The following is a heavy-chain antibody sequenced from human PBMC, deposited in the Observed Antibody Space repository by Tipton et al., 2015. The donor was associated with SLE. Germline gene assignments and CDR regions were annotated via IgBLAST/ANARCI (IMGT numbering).Heavy chain of an antibody. V-gene: IGHV1-18*01. CDR1: GYTFTNYG. D-gene: IGHD6-13*01. Sequence: QLVQSGAEVKKPGASVTVSCKTSGYTFTNYGISWVRQAPGHGLEWMGWISAYNGVTYYTQKFQGRVTMTTDTSTSTAYMEVRSLRSDDTAVFYCARDPGGAAAGPADYWGQGTLVTVSS. CDR3: ARDPGGAAAGPADY. J-gene: IGHJ4*02. CDR2: ISAYNGVT.